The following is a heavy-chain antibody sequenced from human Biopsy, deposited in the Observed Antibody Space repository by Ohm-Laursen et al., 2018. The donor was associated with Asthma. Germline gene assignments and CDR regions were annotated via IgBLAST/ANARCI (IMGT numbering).Heavy chain of an antibody. CDR2: ISYDGSSI. CDR1: RFTYE. D-gene: IGHD6-19*01. CDR3: AREGVAGTHIED. Sequence: SLRLSCTASRFTYEMHWVRQAPGKGLEWVAVISYDGSSIYYADSVKGRFTISRDNSKNTLSLQMNSLTAEDTAVYYCAREGVAGTHIEDWGQGTLVTVS. J-gene: IGHJ4*02. V-gene: IGHV3-30-3*01.